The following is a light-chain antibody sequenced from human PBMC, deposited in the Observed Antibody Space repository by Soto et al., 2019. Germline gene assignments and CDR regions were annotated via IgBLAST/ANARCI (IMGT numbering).Light chain of an antibody. CDR2: DAS. J-gene: IGKJ4*01. CDR3: QQHITWPLT. V-gene: IGKV3-11*01. Sequence: EIVLTQSPATLSLSPGERATLSCRASQSVSSYLAWYQQKPGQTPRLLIYDASNRATGIPARFSGSGSGTVFTLTISSLEPDDFAVYYCQQHITWPLTFGGGTKVEIK. CDR1: QSVSSY.